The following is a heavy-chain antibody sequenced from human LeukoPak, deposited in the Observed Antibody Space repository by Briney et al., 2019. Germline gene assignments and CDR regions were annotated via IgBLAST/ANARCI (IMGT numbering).Heavy chain of an antibody. Sequence: PGGSLRLSCAASGFTFSSYSMNWVRQAPGKGLEWVSSISSSSSYIYYADSVKGRFTISRGNAKNSLYLQMNSLRAEDTAVYYCARDSSDFNWFDPWGQGTLVTVSS. CDR2: ISSSSSYI. D-gene: IGHD6-25*01. V-gene: IGHV3-21*01. J-gene: IGHJ5*02. CDR3: ARDSSDFNWFDP. CDR1: GFTFSSYS.